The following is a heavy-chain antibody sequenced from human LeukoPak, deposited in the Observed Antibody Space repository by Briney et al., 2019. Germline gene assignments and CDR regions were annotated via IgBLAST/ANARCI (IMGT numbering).Heavy chain of an antibody. V-gene: IGHV3-53*01. Sequence: GGSLRLSCAASGFTVSSNYMSWVRQAPGKGLEWVSVIYSGGSTYYADSVKGRFTISRDNSKNTLYLQMNSLRAEDTAVYYCAKDYLDSGSYFIGYYFDYWGQGTLVTVSS. CDR1: GFTVSSNY. CDR3: AKDYLDSGSYFIGYYFDY. D-gene: IGHD1-26*01. CDR2: IYSGGST. J-gene: IGHJ4*02.